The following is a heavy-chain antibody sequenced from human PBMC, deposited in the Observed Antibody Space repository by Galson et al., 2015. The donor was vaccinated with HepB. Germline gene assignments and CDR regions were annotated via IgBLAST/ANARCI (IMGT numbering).Heavy chain of an antibody. CDR3: ASGTTVVTPYDAFDI. V-gene: IGHV4-61*02. Sequence: TLSLTCTVSGGSISSGSYYWSWIRQPAGKGLEWIGRIYTSGSTNYNPSLKSRVTISVDTSKNQFSLKLSSVTAADTAVYYCASGTTVVTPYDAFDIWGQGTMVTVSS. CDR1: GGSISSGSYY. J-gene: IGHJ3*02. D-gene: IGHD4-23*01. CDR2: IYTSGST.